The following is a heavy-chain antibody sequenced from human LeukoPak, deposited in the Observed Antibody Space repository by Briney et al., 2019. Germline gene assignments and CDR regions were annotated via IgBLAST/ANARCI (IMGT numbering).Heavy chain of an antibody. V-gene: IGHV3-7*04. CDR2: IKQDGSEK. J-gene: IGHJ4*02. CDR3: ARVLRYFDWLLAFDY. D-gene: IGHD3-9*01. Sequence: GGSLRLSCAASGFTFSSYWVTWVRQAPGKGLEWVANIKQDGSEKYYVDSVKGRFTISRDNAKNSLYLQMNSLRAEGTAVYYCARVLRYFDWLLAFDYWGQGTLVTVSS. CDR1: GFTFSSYW.